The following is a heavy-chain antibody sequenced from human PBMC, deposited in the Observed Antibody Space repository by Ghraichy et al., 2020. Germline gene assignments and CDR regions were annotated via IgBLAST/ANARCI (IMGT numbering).Heavy chain of an antibody. CDR2: IYYSGST. CDR3: ASCSRATEDLDV. J-gene: IGHJ6*02. CDR1: GGSISSSRYY. D-gene: IGHD2-15*01. V-gene: IGHV4-39*01. Sequence: SQTLSLTCSVSGGSISSSRYYWGWIRQPPGKGLEWIGSIYYSGSTYYNPSLKSRVTISVDTSKNQFSLKMRSVTAADTAVYYCASCSRATEDLDVWGQGTTVIVS.